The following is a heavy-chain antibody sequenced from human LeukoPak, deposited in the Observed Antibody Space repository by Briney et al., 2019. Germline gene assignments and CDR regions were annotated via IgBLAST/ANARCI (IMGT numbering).Heavy chain of an antibody. J-gene: IGHJ4*02. D-gene: IGHD3-22*01. V-gene: IGHV4-31*03. Sequence: SETLSLTCTVSGGSISSGGYYWSWIRQHPGKGLEWIGYIYYSGSTYYNPSLKSRVTISVDKSKNQFSLKLSSVTAADTAVYYCARVGSTVVVIDYWGQGTLVTVSS. CDR1: GGSISSGGYY. CDR2: IYYSGST. CDR3: ARVGSTVVVIDY.